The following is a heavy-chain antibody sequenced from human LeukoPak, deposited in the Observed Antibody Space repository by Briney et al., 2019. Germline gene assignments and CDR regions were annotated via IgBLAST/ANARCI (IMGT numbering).Heavy chain of an antibody. D-gene: IGHD4-23*01. CDR1: GFTFNTYR. CDR2: IKEDGSEK. CDR3: ARGRWYLDY. V-gene: IGHV3-7*03. J-gene: IGHJ4*02. Sequence: PGGSLRLSCAASGFTFNTYRMTWVRQAPGKGLEWVANIKEDGSEKYYVDSVKGRFTISRDHAKNSLFLQMNSLRAEDTAVYYCARGRWYLDYWGQGTLVTVSS.